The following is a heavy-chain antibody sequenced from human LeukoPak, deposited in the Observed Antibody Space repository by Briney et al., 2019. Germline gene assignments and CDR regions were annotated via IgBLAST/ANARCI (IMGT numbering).Heavy chain of an antibody. V-gene: IGHV3-23*01. Sequence: PGGSLRLSCAASGFTFSSYAMSWVRQAPGKGLEWVSAISGSGGSTYYADSVKGRFTISRDNSKNTLYLQMNSLRAEDTAVYYCAKDFEDCSSTSCYDSRFDPWGQGTLVTVSS. D-gene: IGHD2-2*01. CDR1: GFTFSSYA. CDR3: AKDFEDCSSTSCYDSRFDP. CDR2: ISGSGGST. J-gene: IGHJ5*02.